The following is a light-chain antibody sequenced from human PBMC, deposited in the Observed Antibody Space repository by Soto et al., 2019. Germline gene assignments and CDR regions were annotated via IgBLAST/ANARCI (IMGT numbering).Light chain of an antibody. CDR1: ESVGSY. CDR3: QQRNDWPWT. V-gene: IGKV3-11*01. J-gene: IGKJ1*01. CDR2: DTS. Sequence: EVLLTQSPATLSLSPGEGATLSCRASESVGSYVAWYQHKPGQGPRLLIYDTSDRATGVPARFGGSGSGTDFTLTISGVEPEDFVVYYCQQRNDWPWTFGQGTKVDIK.